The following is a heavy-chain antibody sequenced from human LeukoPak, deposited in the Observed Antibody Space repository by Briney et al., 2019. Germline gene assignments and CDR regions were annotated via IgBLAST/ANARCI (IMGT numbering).Heavy chain of an antibody. CDR3: ARQLYSTSSPRVFAY. CDR2: IDPSSSST. V-gene: IGHV1-46*01. CDR1: GYTFSSYY. Sequence: ASVKVSCTASGYTFSSYYMHWVRQAPGQGLEWMGLIDPSSSSTIYAQKFQGRVTMTRDVSTSTVYMELSSLRSDDTAAYYCARQLYSTSSPRVFAYWGQVTLVTVSS. D-gene: IGHD6-6*01. J-gene: IGHJ4*01.